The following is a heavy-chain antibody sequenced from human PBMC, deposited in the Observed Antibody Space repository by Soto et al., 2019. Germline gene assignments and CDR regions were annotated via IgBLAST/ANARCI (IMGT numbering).Heavy chain of an antibody. CDR2: INAGNGDT. V-gene: IGHV1-3*01. CDR3: ARGPKLLWFGGLGDYYFDY. D-gene: IGHD3-10*01. Sequence: ASVKVSCKASGYTFTTYTVHWVRQAPGQRLEWMGWINAGNGDTKYSQKFQGRVTITRDTSANTAYMELSSLRSEDTAVYYCARGPKLLWFGGLGDYYFDYWGQGTLVTVSS. CDR1: GYTFTTYT. J-gene: IGHJ4*02.